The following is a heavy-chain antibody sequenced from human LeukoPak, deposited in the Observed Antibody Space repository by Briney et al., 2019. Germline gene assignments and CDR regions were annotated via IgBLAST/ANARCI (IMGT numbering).Heavy chain of an antibody. J-gene: IGHJ3*02. V-gene: IGHV4-34*01. CDR3: ARIRLTGDLSDPDAFDI. CDR2: INHSGST. D-gene: IGHD7-27*01. CDR1: GGSFSVYY. Sequence: ETLSLTCAVYGGSFSVYYWSWIRQPPGKGLEWSGEINHSGSTNDNPSLKSRVTISVDTSKNQFSLKLNSVTAADTAVYYCARIRLTGDLSDPDAFDIWGQGTMVTVSS.